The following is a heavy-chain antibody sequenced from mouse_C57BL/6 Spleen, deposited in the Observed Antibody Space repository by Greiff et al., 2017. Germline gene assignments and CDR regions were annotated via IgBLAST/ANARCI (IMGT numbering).Heavy chain of an antibody. CDR2: IYPGDGDT. J-gene: IGHJ2*01. CDR3: ANYYGSSLDY. D-gene: IGHD1-1*01. CDR1: GYAFSSSW. V-gene: IGHV1-82*01. Sequence: QVQLKESGPELVKPGASVKISCKASGYAFSSSWMNWVKQRPGKGLEWIGRIYPGDGDTNYNGKFKGQATLTADKSSSTAYMQLSSLTSEDSAVYFCANYYGSSLDYWGQGTTLTVSS.